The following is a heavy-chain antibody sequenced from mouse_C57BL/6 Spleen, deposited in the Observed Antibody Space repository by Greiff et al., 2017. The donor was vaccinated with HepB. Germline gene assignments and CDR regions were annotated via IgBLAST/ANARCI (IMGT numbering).Heavy chain of an antibody. J-gene: IGHJ3*01. CDR2: ISSGGDYI. CDR1: GFTFSSYA. Sequence: EVKLMESGEGLVKPGGSLKLSCAASGFTFSSYAMSWVRQTPEKRLEWVAYISSGGDYIYYADTVKGRFTISRDNARNTLYLQMSSLKSEDTAMYYCTNFYYGFAYWGQGTLVTVSA. D-gene: IGHD2-1*01. CDR3: TNFYYGFAY. V-gene: IGHV5-9-1*02.